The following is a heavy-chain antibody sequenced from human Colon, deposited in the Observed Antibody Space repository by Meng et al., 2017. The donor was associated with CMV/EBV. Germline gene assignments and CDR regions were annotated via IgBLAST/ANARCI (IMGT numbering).Heavy chain of an antibody. CDR1: GGSISSSSYY. CDR3: ARDPGLYYGY. V-gene: IGHV4-39*07. CDR2: IYYSGST. J-gene: IGHJ4*02. Sequence: SETLSLTCTVSGGSISSSSYYWGWIRQPPEKGLEWIGSIYYSGSTYYNPSLKSRVTISVDTSKNQLSLKLTSVTAADTAVYYCARDPGLYYGYWGQGTLVTVSS. D-gene: IGHD2-8*01.